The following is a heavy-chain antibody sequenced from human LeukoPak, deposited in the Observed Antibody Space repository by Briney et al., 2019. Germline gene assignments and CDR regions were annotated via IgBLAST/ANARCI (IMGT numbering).Heavy chain of an antibody. CDR3: ARDRLGAVAGHDF. CDR1: GFTFSSYA. D-gene: IGHD6-19*01. V-gene: IGHV3-30-3*01. J-gene: IGHJ4*02. CDR2: ISYDGSNK. Sequence: PGGSLRLSCAASGFTFSSYAMHWVRQAPGKGLEWVAVISYDGSNKYYADSVRGRFTISRDNAKNSLYLQMNSLRAEDTAVYYCARDRLGAVAGHDFWGQGTLVTVSS.